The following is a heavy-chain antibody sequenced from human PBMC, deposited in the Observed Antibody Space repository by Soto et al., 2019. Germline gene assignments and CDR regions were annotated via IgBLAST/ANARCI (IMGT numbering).Heavy chain of an antibody. J-gene: IGHJ3*02. D-gene: IGHD3-22*01. CDR3: AREEVPDSSDYYPDALDI. V-gene: IGHV1-2*02. CDR2: INPNGGDT. CDR1: GYPFTDYY. Sequence: DSVKVYFKASGYPFTDYYIHLVRQASGQGLEWMVWINPNGGDTNYAERFQGRVTMTRDTSISTAYMELSTLRSDDTAVYYCAREEVPDSSDYYPDALDIWGQGTMVTVSS.